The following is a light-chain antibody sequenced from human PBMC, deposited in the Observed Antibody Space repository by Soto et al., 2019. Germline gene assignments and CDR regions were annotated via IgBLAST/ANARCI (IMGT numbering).Light chain of an antibody. J-gene: IGKJ4*01. CDR1: QSVHNN. CDR2: DTS. Sequence: EVVMTQSPATLSVSPGDRATLSCRASQSVHNNLAWYQQKPGQPPRLLIFDTSTRATDIPVRFTGGGSGTEFTLTISILQSEDSAVYYCQQYKIWPLTFGGGTKVEIK. V-gene: IGKV3-15*01. CDR3: QQYKIWPLT.